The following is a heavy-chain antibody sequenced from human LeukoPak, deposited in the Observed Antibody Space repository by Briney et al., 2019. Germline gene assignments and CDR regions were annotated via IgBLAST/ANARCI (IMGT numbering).Heavy chain of an antibody. CDR2: ISNDGSDK. Sequence: PGGSLRLSCAASGFTFRNYGMHWVREAPGKGLERVTFISNDGSDKYYADSVKGRFTVSRDNSNNTLHLQINTLRPEDTAVYYCAKDQGQLNYWGQGTLVTVSS. D-gene: IGHD1-1*01. CDR3: AKDQGQLNY. V-gene: IGHV3-30*18. J-gene: IGHJ4*02. CDR1: GFTFRNYG.